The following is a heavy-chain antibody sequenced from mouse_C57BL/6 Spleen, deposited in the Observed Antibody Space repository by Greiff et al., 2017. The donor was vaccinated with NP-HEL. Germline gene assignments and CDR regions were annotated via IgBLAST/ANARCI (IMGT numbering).Heavy chain of an antibody. V-gene: IGHV5-16*01. CDR2: INYDGSST. CDR1: GFTFSDYY. J-gene: IGHJ2*01. CDR3: AREIFPYYFDY. Sequence: EVKVVESEGGLVQPGSSMKLSCTASGFTFSDYYMAWVRQVPEKGLEWVANINYDGSSTYYLDSLKSRFIISRDNAKNILYLQMSSLKSEDTATYYCAREIFPYYFDYWGQGTTLTVSS.